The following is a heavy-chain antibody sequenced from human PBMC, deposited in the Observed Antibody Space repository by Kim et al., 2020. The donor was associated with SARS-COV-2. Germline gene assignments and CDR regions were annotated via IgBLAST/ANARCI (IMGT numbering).Heavy chain of an antibody. J-gene: IGHJ3*02. D-gene: IGHD6-19*01. V-gene: IGHV1-69*04. CDR3: ARDAIAVVPLRAFDI. Sequence: QKFQGRVTITADKSTSTAYMELSSLRSEDTAVYYCARDAIAVVPLRAFDIWGQGTMVTVSS.